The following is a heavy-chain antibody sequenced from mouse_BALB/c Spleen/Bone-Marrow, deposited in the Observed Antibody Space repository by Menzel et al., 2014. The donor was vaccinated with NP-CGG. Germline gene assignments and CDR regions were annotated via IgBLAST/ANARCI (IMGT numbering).Heavy chain of an antibody. CDR3: ESRGEYFDV. CDR2: IYPYNGVS. CDR1: GYSFTGYY. Sequence: EVKVVESGPELVKPGASVKISCKASGYSFTGYYMHWVKQSHGNSLDWIGYIYPYNGVSSYNQKFKGKATLTVDRSSSTAYMELRSLTSDDTAGYYCESRGEYFDVWGAGTTVTVSS. V-gene: IGHV1-31*01. J-gene: IGHJ1*01.